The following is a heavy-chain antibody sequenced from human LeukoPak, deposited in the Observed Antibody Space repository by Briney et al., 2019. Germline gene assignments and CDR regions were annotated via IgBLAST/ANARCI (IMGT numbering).Heavy chain of an antibody. CDR2: ISYDGSNR. Sequence: PGRSLRLSCAASGFTFSRYAMHWVRQAPGKGLEWVALISYDGSNRYYVDSVKGRFTISRDNSKNTQYLQMNSLRAEDTAVYYCAKDQAAAAPLDAFDIWGQGTMVTVSS. CDR1: GFTFSRYA. D-gene: IGHD6-13*01. V-gene: IGHV3-30*01. J-gene: IGHJ3*02. CDR3: AKDQAAAAPLDAFDI.